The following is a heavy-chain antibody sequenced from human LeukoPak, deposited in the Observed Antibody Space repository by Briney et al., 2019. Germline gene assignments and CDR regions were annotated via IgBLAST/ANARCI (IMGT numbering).Heavy chain of an antibody. CDR3: ATGEYDFWSGYPYIGGGRGFQH. CDR1: GYTLTELS. J-gene: IGHJ1*01. D-gene: IGHD3-3*01. CDR2: FDPEDGET. V-gene: IGHV1-24*01. Sequence: GASVKVSCKVSGYTLTELSMHWVRQAPGKGLEWMGGFDPEDGETIYAQKFQGRVTMTEDTSTDTAYMELSSLRSEDTAVYYCATGEYDFWSGYPYIGGGRGFQHWGPGTLVTVSS.